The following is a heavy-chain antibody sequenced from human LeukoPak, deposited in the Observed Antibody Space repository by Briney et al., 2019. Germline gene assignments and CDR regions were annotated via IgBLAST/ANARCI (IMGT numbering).Heavy chain of an antibody. CDR3: ARGQHYFGWYPYGLGVRGVIGY. V-gene: IGHV1-8*01. D-gene: IGHD3-9*01. Sequence: GASVKVSCKASGYIFTSYDINWVRQATGQGLEWMGWMNPNSGNTGYAQKFQGRVTMTRNTSISTAYMELSSLRSEDTAVYYCARGQHYFGWYPYGLGVRGVIGYWGQGTLVTVSS. CDR2: MNPNSGNT. CDR1: GYIFTSYD. J-gene: IGHJ4*02.